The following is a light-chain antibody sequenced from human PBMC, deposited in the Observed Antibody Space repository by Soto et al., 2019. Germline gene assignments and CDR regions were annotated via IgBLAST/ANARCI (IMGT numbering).Light chain of an antibody. CDR1: QSVSSN. Sequence: ETVMTQSPATLSVSPGERATLSCRASQSVSSNLAWYPQTPGQAPRLLIFAASTRATGIPARFSGSGSGTEFTLTISSLQSEDFAVYYCQQYNDWPRTFGQGTNLQIK. J-gene: IGKJ2*01. CDR3: QQYNDWPRT. CDR2: AAS. V-gene: IGKV3-15*01.